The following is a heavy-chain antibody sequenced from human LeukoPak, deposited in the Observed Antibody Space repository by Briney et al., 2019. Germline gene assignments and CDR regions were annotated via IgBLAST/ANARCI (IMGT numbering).Heavy chain of an antibody. CDR1: GYTFTGYY. D-gene: IGHD4-11*01. V-gene: IGHV1-18*04. CDR3: ASRAYSRDYYYYYYMDV. Sequence: GASVKVSCKASGYTFTGYYMHWLRQAPGQGLEWMGWISAYNGNTNYAQKLQGRVTMTTETSTSTAYMELRSLRSDDTAVYYCASRAYSRDYYYYYYMDVWGKGTTVTVSS. J-gene: IGHJ6*03. CDR2: ISAYNGNT.